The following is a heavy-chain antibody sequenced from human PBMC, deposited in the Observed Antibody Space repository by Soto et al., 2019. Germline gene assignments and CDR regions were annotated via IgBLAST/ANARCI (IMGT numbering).Heavy chain of an antibody. Sequence: EVQLLESGGGLEQPGGSLRLSCVGSGHTFHNYAMTWVRQAPGKGLEWVSGISGRGGSTYYADSVRGRFTISRDDSKNTRYLQMNRLRAEDTAVYYCAKVSRGIGVVPAALNGGQGTLVTVSS. J-gene: IGHJ4*02. CDR3: AKVSRGIGVVPAALN. V-gene: IGHV3-23*01. D-gene: IGHD2-2*01. CDR1: GHTFHNYA. CDR2: ISGRGGST.